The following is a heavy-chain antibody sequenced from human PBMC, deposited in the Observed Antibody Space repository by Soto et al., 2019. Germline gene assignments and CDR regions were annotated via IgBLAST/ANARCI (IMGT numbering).Heavy chain of an antibody. Sequence: SETLSLTCAVSSGSISSSNWWSWVRQPPGKGLEWIGEIYHSGSTNYNPSLKSRVTISVDKSKNQFSLKLSSVTAADTAVYYCARRGAIAVAGIYYYYMDVWGKGTTVTVSS. D-gene: IGHD6-19*01. CDR3: ARRGAIAVAGIYYYYMDV. CDR1: SGSISSSNW. CDR2: IYHSGST. J-gene: IGHJ6*03. V-gene: IGHV4-4*02.